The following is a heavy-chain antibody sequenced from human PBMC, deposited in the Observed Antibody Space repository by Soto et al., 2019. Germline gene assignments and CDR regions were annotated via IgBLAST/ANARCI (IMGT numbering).Heavy chain of an antibody. D-gene: IGHD3-22*01. Sequence: EVQLLESGGALVQPGGSLRLSCAASGFSFSAYAMSWVRQAPGKGLEWVANIKEDGSEKYYVDSVKGRFTISRDNAKYSVYLQMNSLRAEDTAVYYCARAWSYYDNSGYSDYWGQGTLVTVSS. V-gene: IGHV3-7*03. CDR3: ARAWSYYDNSGYSDY. J-gene: IGHJ4*02. CDR1: GFSFSAYA. CDR2: IKEDGSEK.